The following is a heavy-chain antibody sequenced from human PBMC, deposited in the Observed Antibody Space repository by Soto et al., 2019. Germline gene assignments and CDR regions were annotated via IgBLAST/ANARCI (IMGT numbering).Heavy chain of an antibody. Sequence: SETLSLTCAVYGGSFSGYYWSWIRQPPGKGLEWIGEINHSGSTNYNPSLKSRVTISVDTSKNQFSLKLSSVTAADTALYYCARCSLVVVPAPGFDPWGRGTLVTVSS. D-gene: IGHD2-2*01. J-gene: IGHJ5*02. CDR1: GGSFSGYY. CDR2: INHSGST. CDR3: ARCSLVVVPAPGFDP. V-gene: IGHV4-34*01.